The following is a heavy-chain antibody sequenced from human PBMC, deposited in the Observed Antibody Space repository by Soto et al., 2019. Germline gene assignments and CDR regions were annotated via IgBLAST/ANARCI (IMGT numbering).Heavy chain of an antibody. CDR1: GGTFSSYT. CDR3: ARDASGDYGY. CDR2: IIPILGIA. Sequence: QVQLVQSGAEVKKPGSSVTVSCKASGGTFSSYTISWVRQAPGQGLEWMGRIIPILGIANYAQKFQGRVTITADKSTSTAYMEMSSLRSEDTAVYHCARDASGDYGYWGQGTLVTVSS. D-gene: IGHD4-17*01. V-gene: IGHV1-69*08. J-gene: IGHJ4*02.